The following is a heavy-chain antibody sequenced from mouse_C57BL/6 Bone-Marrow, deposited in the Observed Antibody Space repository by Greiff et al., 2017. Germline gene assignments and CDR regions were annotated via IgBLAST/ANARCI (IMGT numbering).Heavy chain of an antibody. V-gene: IGHV1-43*01. Sequence: EVQLQQSGPELVKPGASVKISCKASGYSFTGYYMHWVKQSSEKSLEWIGEINPSTGGTSYNQKLKGKATLTVDKSSSTAYMQLKSLTSEDSAVYYCARYYYGSSYLAWFAYWGQGTLVTVSA. D-gene: IGHD1-1*01. CDR1: GYSFTGYY. CDR2: INPSTGGT. J-gene: IGHJ3*01. CDR3: ARYYYGSSYLAWFAY.